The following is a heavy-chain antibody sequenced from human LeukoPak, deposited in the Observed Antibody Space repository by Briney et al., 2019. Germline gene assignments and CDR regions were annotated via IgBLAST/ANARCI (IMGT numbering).Heavy chain of an antibody. CDR2: INARGDT. V-gene: IGHV4-34*01. CDR3: ARGQVPAARGYNWFDP. J-gene: IGHJ5*02. CDR1: GWSFNDYY. D-gene: IGHD2-2*01. Sequence: PSETLSLTCAVYGWSFNDYYWNWIRQPPGKGLEWIGEINARGDTNFNPSLKSRVTISVDMSKSQFSLRLTSMIAAGTAVYYCARGQVPAARGYNWFDPWGQGTLVTVSS.